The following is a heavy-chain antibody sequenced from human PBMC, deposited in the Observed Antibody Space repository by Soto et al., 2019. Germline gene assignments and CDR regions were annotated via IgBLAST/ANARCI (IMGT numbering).Heavy chain of an antibody. CDR2: ISAYNGNT. Sequence: ASVKVSCKASGYTFTSYGISWVRQAPGQGLEWMGWISAYNGNTNYAQKLQGRVTMTTDTSTSTAYMELRSLRSDDTAVYYCASSPYYYDSSGYYFIDIWGQGTMVTVSS. J-gene: IGHJ3*02. CDR1: GYTFTSYG. V-gene: IGHV1-18*04. D-gene: IGHD3-22*01. CDR3: ASSPYYYDSSGYYFIDI.